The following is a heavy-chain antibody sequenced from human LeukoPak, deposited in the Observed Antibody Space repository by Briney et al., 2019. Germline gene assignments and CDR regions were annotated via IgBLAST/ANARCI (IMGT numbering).Heavy chain of an antibody. V-gene: IGHV3-21*01. J-gene: IGHJ6*03. D-gene: IGHD3-9*01. CDR1: GFTFSSYS. CDR3: ARESNVLRYFDWSYYYYMDV. Sequence: GGSLRLSCAASGFTFSSYSMNWVRQAPGKGLEWASSISSSSSYIYYADSVKGRFTISRDNAKNSLYLQMNSLRAEDTAVYYCARESNVLRYFDWSYYYYMDVWGKGTTVTVSS. CDR2: ISSSSSYI.